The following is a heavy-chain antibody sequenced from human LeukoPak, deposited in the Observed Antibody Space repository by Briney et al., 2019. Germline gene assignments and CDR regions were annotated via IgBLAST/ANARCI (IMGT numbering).Heavy chain of an antibody. V-gene: IGHV3-30*03. J-gene: IGHJ6*02. CDR3: ARDSQRWSLENFYAMDV. Sequence: GGSLRLSCAASGFTFSRFGIHWVRQAPGKGLQWVALNGSKTYYAASVKDRFTISRDNSKNTLYLQMNSLRTDDTAVYYCARDSQRWSLENFYAMDVWGQGTTVSVSS. D-gene: IGHD1-1*01. CDR1: GFTFSRFG. CDR2: NGSKT.